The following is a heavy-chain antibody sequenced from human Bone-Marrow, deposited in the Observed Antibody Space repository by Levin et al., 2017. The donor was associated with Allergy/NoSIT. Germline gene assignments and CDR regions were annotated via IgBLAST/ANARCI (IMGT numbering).Heavy chain of an antibody. Sequence: PSETLSLTCTVSGDSISTYYWTWIRQPPGKGLEWIGFIFSGGNTNYNPSLGSRVTISVDTSKNQFSLKVTSVTAADTAVYYCARVPLTGTDWYFDLWGRGTLVTVSS. D-gene: IGHD1/OR15-1a*01. J-gene: IGHJ2*01. CDR1: GDSISTYY. CDR3: ARVPLTGTDWYFDL. V-gene: IGHV4-59*01. CDR2: IFSGGNT.